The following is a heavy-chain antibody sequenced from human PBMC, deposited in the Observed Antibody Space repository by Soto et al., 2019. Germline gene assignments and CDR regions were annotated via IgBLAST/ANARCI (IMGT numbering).Heavy chain of an antibody. CDR3: ARGSGSSWPFDY. J-gene: IGHJ4*02. CDR1: GYTFTNYA. Sequence: QVQLVRSGAEVKKPGASVKVSCKASGYTFTNYAIHWVRQAPGQRLEWMGWINAGNGYTKYSQKFQGRVSITRDTSASTAYMELSSLRSEDTAVYYCARGSGSSWPFDYWGQGTLVTVSS. D-gene: IGHD6-13*01. CDR2: INAGNGYT. V-gene: IGHV1-3*01.